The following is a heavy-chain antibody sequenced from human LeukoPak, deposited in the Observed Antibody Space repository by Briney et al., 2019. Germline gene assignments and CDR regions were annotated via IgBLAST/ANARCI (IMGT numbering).Heavy chain of an antibody. CDR2: IIPIFGTA. J-gene: IGHJ3*02. CDR3: AREESSLDAFDI. V-gene: IGHV1-69*06. CDR1: GGTFSSYA. D-gene: IGHD6-13*01. Sequence: SVKVSCKASGGTFSSYAISWVRQAPGQGLEWMGGIIPIFGTANYAQKFQGRVTITADKSTSTAYMELSSPRSEDTAVYYCAREESSLDAFDIWGQGTMVTVSS.